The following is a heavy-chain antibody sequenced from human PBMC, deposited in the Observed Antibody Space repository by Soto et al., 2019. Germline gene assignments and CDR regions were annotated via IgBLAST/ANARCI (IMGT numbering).Heavy chain of an antibody. D-gene: IGHD2-15*01. CDR3: AVVARYYYYGMDV. J-gene: IGHJ6*02. Sequence: SETLSLTCTVSGGSISSGGYYWSWIRQHPGKGLEWIGYIYYSGSTYYNPSLKSRVTIPVDTSKNQFSLKLSSVTAADTAVYYCAVVARYYYYGMDVWGQGTTVTVSS. V-gene: IGHV4-31*03. CDR2: IYYSGST. CDR1: GGSISSGGYY.